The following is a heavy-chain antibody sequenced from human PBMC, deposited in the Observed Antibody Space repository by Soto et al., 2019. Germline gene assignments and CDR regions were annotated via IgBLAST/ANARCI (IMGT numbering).Heavy chain of an antibody. CDR3: ARAYDDSSGYLLVYFHY. CDR1: GGSISSYY. J-gene: IGHJ4*02. D-gene: IGHD3-22*01. CDR2: IYYSGST. Sequence: PSETLSLTCTVSGGSISSYYWSWIRQPPGKGLEWIGYIYYSGSTNYNPSLKSRVTISVDTSKNQFSLKLSSVTAADTAVYYCARAYDDSSGYLLVYFHYWGQGTLVTVS. V-gene: IGHV4-59*01.